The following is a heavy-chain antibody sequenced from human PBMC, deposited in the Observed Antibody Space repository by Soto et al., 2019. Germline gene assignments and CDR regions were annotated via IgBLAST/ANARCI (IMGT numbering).Heavy chain of an antibody. J-gene: IGHJ4*02. V-gene: IGHV3-33*01. Sequence: QVHLVESGGGVVQPGRSLRLSCAASGFRFSSYGMNWVRQSPGKGLEWVAVIWYDGSNKFYGNSVKGRFTISRDNSRNTLYLQMNSLRDEDTAVYYCATEGKDDSVKGGFDNWGQGTLVTVSS. CDR1: GFRFSSYG. CDR3: ATEGKDDSVKGGFDN. CDR2: IWYDGSNK. D-gene: IGHD3-22*01.